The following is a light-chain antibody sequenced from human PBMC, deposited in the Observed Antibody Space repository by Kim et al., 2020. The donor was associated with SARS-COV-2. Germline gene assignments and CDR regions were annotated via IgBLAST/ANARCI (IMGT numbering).Light chain of an antibody. J-gene: IGKJ4*01. CDR2: GAS. CDR1: QSVSSSY. Sequence: EIVLTQSPGTLSLSPGERATLSCRASQSVSSSYLAWYQQKPGQAPRLLIYGASSWATGIPDRFSGSGSGTDFTLTISRLEPEDFAVYYCQQYCSSLTFGGGTKVDIK. V-gene: IGKV3-20*01. CDR3: QQYCSSLT.